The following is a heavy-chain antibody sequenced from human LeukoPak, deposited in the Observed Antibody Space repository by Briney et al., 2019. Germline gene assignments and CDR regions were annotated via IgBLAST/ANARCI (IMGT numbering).Heavy chain of an antibody. J-gene: IGHJ5*02. V-gene: IGHV3-23*01. CDR2: ISGSGGST. Sequence: PGGSLRLSCAASGFTFSSYAMSWVRQAPGKGLEWVSAISGSGGSTYYADSVKGRFTISRDNSKNTLYLQMNSLRAEDTAVYYCAKDLSLQSFGESYNWFGPWGQGTLVTVSS. CDR1: GFTFSSYA. D-gene: IGHD3-10*01. CDR3: AKDLSLQSFGESYNWFGP.